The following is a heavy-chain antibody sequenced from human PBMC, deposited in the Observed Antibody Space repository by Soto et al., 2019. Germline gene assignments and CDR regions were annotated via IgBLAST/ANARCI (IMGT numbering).Heavy chain of an antibody. CDR1: GYTFIRYW. Sequence: GESLKISCKGSGYTFIRYWIGWVRQMPGKGLEWMGIIYPGDSDTTYSPSFQGQVTISADKSISTAYLQWSSLKASDTAMYYCAIREGYYYDSSGHLTTEHDAFDIWGQGTMVTVSS. CDR2: IYPGDSDT. V-gene: IGHV5-51*01. CDR3: AIREGYYYDSSGHLTTEHDAFDI. D-gene: IGHD3-22*01. J-gene: IGHJ3*02.